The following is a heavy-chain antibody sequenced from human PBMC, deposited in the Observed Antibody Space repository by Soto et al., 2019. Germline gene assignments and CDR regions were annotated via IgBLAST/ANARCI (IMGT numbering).Heavy chain of an antibody. J-gene: IGHJ4*02. D-gene: IGHD6-19*01. Sequence: QVQLVQSGAEVKKPGASVKVSCKASGYTFISYGVSWVRQAPGQGLEWMGWINPYNGNTNYAQKLQGRVTMTTDTSTSTVYMELSSLGSDDTAVYYCARDRYSSPTYWGQGTLVTVSS. CDR3: ARDRYSSPTY. V-gene: IGHV1-18*01. CDR1: GYTFISYG. CDR2: INPYNGNT.